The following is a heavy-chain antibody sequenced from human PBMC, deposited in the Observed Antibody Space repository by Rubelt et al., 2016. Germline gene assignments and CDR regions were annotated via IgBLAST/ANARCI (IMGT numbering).Heavy chain of an antibody. Sequence: EVQLVQSGAEVKKPGESLKISCKGSGYSFTTYRIGWVRQMPGKGLECMGMIYPGDSDTGYSPSFQVQVTISADKAISTAYLQWSSLKASDTAMYYCARLRGSPQGAAFDIWGQGTMVTVSS. CDR2: IYPGDSDT. CDR1: GYSFTTYR. V-gene: IGHV5-51*01. D-gene: IGHD1-26*01. J-gene: IGHJ3*02. CDR3: ARLRGSPQGAAFDI.